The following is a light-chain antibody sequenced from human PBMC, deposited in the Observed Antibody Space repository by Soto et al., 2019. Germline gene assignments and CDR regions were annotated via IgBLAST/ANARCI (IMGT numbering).Light chain of an antibody. CDR1: QSIGSSY. Sequence: EVVLTQSPGTLSLSPGERATLSCRASQSIGSSYLAWYQQKPGQAPRLLIYGASRRATGIPDRFSGGGSGTDFSLTISRLDPEDFAVYYCQQYSSSPITFGQGTRLEIK. V-gene: IGKV3-20*01. CDR2: GAS. CDR3: QQYSSSPIT. J-gene: IGKJ5*01.